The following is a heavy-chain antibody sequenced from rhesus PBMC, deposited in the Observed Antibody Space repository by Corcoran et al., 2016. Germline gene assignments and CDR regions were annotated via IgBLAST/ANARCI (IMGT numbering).Heavy chain of an antibody. Sequence: QVQLQESGPGLVKPSETLSLTCAVSGYSISSGYGWSWIRQPPGKGLEWIGYIGGSSGSTNYNPSINSRVTNSKDTAKNQFSLKMGSVTAADTAVYYCARGHNWNYGAFDFWGQGLRVTVSS. CDR1: GYSISSGYG. CDR2: IGGSSGST. J-gene: IGHJ3*01. V-gene: IGHV4-127*01. CDR3: ARGHNWNYGAFDF. D-gene: IGHD1-26*01.